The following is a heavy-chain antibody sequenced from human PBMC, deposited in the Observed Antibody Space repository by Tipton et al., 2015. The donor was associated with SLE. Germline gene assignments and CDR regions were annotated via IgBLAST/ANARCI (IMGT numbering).Heavy chain of an antibody. CDR1: GGYISSGGYY. V-gene: IGHV4-31*03. D-gene: IGHD3-10*02. J-gene: IGHJ4*02. Sequence: TLSLTCTVSGGYISSGGYYWSWIRQHPGKGLEWIGYIYYSGSTYYNPSLKSRVTISVDTSKNQFSLKLSSVTAADTAVYYCARMFADGGYYFDYWGQGTLVTVSS. CDR2: IYYSGST. CDR3: ARMFADGGYYFDY.